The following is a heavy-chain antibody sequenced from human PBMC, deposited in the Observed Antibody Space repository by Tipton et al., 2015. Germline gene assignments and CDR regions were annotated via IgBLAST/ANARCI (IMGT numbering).Heavy chain of an antibody. CDR3: ARVPFDYFDY. CDR1: GDSISSGGYY. CDR2: SYYSGST. J-gene: IGHJ4*02. Sequence: TLSLTCTVSGDSISSGGYYWSWSRQYPGKGLEWLGYSYYSGSTYYNPSLKSRLTISVDTSKSQFSLRVTSVTAADTAVYYCARVPFDYFDYWGQGILVTVSS. V-gene: IGHV4-31*03.